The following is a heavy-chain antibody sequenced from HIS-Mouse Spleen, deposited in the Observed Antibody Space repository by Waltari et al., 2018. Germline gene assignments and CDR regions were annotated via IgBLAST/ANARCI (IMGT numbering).Heavy chain of an antibody. J-gene: IGHJ2*01. V-gene: IGHV4-39*07. Sequence: QLQLQESGPGLVKPSATLSLTATVSGASISSISYYWGWIRQPPGKGRKWIGSSYYSGSTYYNPSLKSRVTISVDTSKNQFSLKLSSVTAADTAVYYCAREIPYSSSWYDWYFDLWGRGTLVTVSS. D-gene: IGHD6-13*01. CDR2: SYYSGST. CDR3: AREIPYSSSWYDWYFDL. CDR1: GASISSISYY.